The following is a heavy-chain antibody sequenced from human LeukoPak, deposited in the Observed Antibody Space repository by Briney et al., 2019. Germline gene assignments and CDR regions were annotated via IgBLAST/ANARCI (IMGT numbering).Heavy chain of an antibody. CDR3: ARDDWDYYDSSGQGYFDL. D-gene: IGHD3-22*01. J-gene: IGHJ2*01. Sequence: SETLSLTCTVSGGSISSGGYYWSWIRQHPGKGLEWIGYIYYSGSTYYNPSLKSRVTISVDTSKNQFSLKLSSVTAADTAVYYCARDDWDYYDSSGQGYFDLWGRGTLVTVSS. V-gene: IGHV4-31*03. CDR2: IYYSGST. CDR1: GGSISSGGYY.